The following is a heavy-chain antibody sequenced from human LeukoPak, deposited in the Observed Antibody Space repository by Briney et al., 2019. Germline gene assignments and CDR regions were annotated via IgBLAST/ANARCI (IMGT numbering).Heavy chain of an antibody. J-gene: IGHJ3*02. Sequence: SETLSLTCSVSGGSMSSYYWSWIRQPPGKGLEWIGYIYYSGITNYNPSLESRVTISIDTSKNQFSLTLSSVTAADTALYYCVRPLRQYSGDYAFDIWGQGRMVTVSS. V-gene: IGHV4-59*08. CDR3: VRPLRQYSGDYAFDI. CDR2: IYYSGIT. D-gene: IGHD1-26*01. CDR1: GGSMSSYY.